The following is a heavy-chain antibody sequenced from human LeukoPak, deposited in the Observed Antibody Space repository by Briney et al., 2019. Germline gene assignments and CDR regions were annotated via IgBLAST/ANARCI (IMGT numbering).Heavy chain of an antibody. V-gene: IGHV4-59*01. CDR2: IDHTGST. J-gene: IGHJ6*03. CDR1: DDSITIYY. CDR3: ARGRVSSSTRYSTYYYYFYMDV. D-gene: IGHD4-11*01. Sequence: SETLSLTCTVSDDSITIYYWSWIRQPPGKGLEWIGYIDHTGSTNYNPSLKSRVTISRDTSKNHFSLELSSATAADTAVYFCARGRVSSSTRYSTYYYYFYMDVWGKGTTVTVSS.